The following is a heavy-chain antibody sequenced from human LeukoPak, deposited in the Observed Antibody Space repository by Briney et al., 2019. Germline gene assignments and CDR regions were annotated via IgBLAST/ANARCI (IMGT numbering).Heavy chain of an antibody. CDR2: INHSGST. Sequence: PSETLSLTCAVYGGSFSGYYWSWIRQPPGKGLEWIGEINHSGSTNYNPSLKSRVTISVDTSKNQFSLKLSSVTAADTAAYYCATRAISAEYFQHWGQGTLVTVSS. CDR3: ATRAISAEYFQH. J-gene: IGHJ1*01. D-gene: IGHD3-9*01. CDR1: GGSFSGYY. V-gene: IGHV4-34*01.